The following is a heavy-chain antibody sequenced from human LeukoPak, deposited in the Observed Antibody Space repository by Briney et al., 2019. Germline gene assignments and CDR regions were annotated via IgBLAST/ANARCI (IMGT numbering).Heavy chain of an antibody. CDR2: ISGSGGST. Sequence: PGGSLRLSCAASGFTFSSYAMSWVRQAPGKGLEWVSAISGSGGSTYYADSVKGRFTISRDNSKNTLYLQMNSLRAEDTAVYYCAKDRLEITIFGVVQGPDAFDIWGQGTMVTVSS. CDR3: AKDRLEITIFGVVQGPDAFDI. J-gene: IGHJ3*02. CDR1: GFTFSSYA. D-gene: IGHD3-3*01. V-gene: IGHV3-23*01.